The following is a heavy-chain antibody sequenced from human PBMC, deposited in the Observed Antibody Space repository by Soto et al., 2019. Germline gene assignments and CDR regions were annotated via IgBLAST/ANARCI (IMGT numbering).Heavy chain of an antibody. Sequence: QVQLVQSGAEMREPGSSVKVSCKASGGIFSSSAINWLRQAPGQGPEWMGGIIPTFGTANYIEKLRGRVTITADTYTSTTYMLVSSLTSEDTAMYFCARSETAGHRGFDIWGQGTMVTVSS. J-gene: IGHJ3*02. CDR2: IIPTFGTA. V-gene: IGHV1-69*06. CDR3: ARSETAGHRGFDI. CDR1: GGIFSSSA.